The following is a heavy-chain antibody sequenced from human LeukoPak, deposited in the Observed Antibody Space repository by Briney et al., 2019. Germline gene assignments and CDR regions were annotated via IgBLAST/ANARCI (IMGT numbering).Heavy chain of an antibody. J-gene: IGHJ4*02. Sequence: GGSLRPSCAASGFTFSSCWMTWVRQAPGKGLEWVANIKEDGSEKYYVDSVKGRFTISRDNAKNSLYLQMNSLRAEDTAVYYCARVRSYGLDYWGQGTLVTVSS. D-gene: IGHD5-18*01. V-gene: IGHV3-7*01. CDR3: ARVRSYGLDY. CDR1: GFTFSSCW. CDR2: IKEDGSEK.